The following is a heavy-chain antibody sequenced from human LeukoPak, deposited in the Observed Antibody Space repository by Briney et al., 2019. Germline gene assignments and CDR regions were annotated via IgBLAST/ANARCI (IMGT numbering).Heavy chain of an antibody. CDR3: ARHVQLDWLFDL. Sequence: PSETLSLTCNVSGGSISGSSYFWGWIRQPPGKGLEWIGSIYYGGLTNYNPSLKGRVTISVDTSKSQFSLKLDSVTAADTAVYYCARHVQLDWLFDLWGQGTLVTVST. CDR1: GGSISGSSYF. D-gene: IGHD3-9*01. V-gene: IGHV4-39*01. J-gene: IGHJ4*02. CDR2: IYYGGLT.